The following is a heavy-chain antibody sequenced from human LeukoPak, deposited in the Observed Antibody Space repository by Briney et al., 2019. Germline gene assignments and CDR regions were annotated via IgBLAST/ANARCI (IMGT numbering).Heavy chain of an antibody. CDR1: GGAVSSGSYY. CDR2: IYYSGST. J-gene: IGHJ4*02. CDR3: ARVSRGRPFDY. Sequence: PSETLSLTCTASGGAVSSGSYYWSWIRQPPGKGLEWIGYIYYSGSTNYNPSLKSRVTISVDTSKNQFSLKLSSVTAADTAVYYCARVSRGRPFDYWGQGTLVTVSS. V-gene: IGHV4-61*01. D-gene: IGHD3-10*01.